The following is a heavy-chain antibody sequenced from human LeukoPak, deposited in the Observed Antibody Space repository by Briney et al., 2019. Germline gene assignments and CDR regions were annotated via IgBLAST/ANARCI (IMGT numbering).Heavy chain of an antibody. D-gene: IGHD3-10*01. V-gene: IGHV4-61*02. J-gene: IGHJ5*02. CDR1: GGSLSSSSYY. CDR3: AREGLNMVRGIVPKEAWGWFDP. Sequence: PSETLSLTCTVSGGSLSSSSYYWNWIRQPAGKGLEWIGRIYTRGSINYNPSLKSRVTISVDTSKNQFSLKLSSVTAADTAVYYCAREGLNMVRGIVPKEAWGWFDPWGQGTLVTISS. CDR2: IYTRGSI.